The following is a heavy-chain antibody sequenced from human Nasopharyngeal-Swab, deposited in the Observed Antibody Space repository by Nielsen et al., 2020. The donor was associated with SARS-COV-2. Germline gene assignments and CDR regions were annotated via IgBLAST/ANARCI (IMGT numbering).Heavy chain of an antibody. Sequence: ASVKVSCKVSGYTLTELSMHWVRQAPGKGLEWMGGFDPEDGETIYAQKFQGRVTMTEDTSTDTAYMELSRLRSEDTAVYYCATGLSVRGVIGAYYYYYGMDVWGQGTTVTVSS. D-gene: IGHD3-10*01. J-gene: IGHJ6*02. CDR1: GYTLTELS. CDR2: FDPEDGET. CDR3: ATGLSVRGVIGAYYYYYGMDV. V-gene: IGHV1-24*01.